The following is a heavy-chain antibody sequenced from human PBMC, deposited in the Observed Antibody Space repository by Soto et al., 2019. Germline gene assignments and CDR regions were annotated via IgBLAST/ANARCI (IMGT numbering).Heavy chain of an antibody. D-gene: IGHD1-7*01. J-gene: IGHJ6*02. V-gene: IGHV1-69*13. CDR1: GGTFSSYA. Sequence: SVKVSCKASGGTFSSYAISWVRQAPGQGLEWMGGIIPIFGTANYAQKFQGRVTITADESTSTAYMELSSLRSEDTAVYYCARSITGTSSDYCYYGMDVWGQGTTVTVSS. CDR3: ARSITGTSSDYCYYGMDV. CDR2: IIPIFGTA.